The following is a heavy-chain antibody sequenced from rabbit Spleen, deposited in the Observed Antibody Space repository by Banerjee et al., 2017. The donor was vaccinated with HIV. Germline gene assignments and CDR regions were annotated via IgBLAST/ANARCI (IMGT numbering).Heavy chain of an antibody. D-gene: IGHD8-1*01. V-gene: IGHV1S45*01. Sequence: EESGGDLVKPEGSLTLTCTASGFTLSSYWICWVRQAPGKGLEWIACIYATGSVDTDYANWATGRFTISKTSSTTVTLQMTSLTAADTATYFCARDTGSSFSSYGMDLWGQGTLVTVS. CDR3: ARDTGSSFSSYGMDL. J-gene: IGHJ6*01. CDR1: GFTLSSYW. CDR2: IYATGSVDT.